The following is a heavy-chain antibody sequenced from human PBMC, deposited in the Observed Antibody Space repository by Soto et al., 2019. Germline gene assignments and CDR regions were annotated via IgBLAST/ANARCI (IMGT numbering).Heavy chain of an antibody. CDR2: IFPLTDIP. CDR3: ARGPLITLNYFES. CDR1: GGTFRNYP. J-gene: IGHJ4*02. Sequence: SVKVSCKASGGTFRNYPINWVRQAPGQGLEWMGSIFPLTDIPDYAQNFQARLTISADKSTSTAYMELSSLTSDDTAMYFCARGPLITLNYFESRRQGTPVTVPP. V-gene: IGHV1-69*04.